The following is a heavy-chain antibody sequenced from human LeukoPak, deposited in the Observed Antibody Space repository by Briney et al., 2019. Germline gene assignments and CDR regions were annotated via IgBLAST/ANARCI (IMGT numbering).Heavy chain of an antibody. J-gene: IGHJ5*02. D-gene: IGHD3-22*01. CDR1: GYSFTSYW. CDR3: ARSGDSSGYWVWFDP. CDR2: IYPGDSDT. Sequence: GESLKISCKGSGYSFTSYWIGWVRQLPGKGLEWMGIIYPGDSDTRYSPSFQGQVTISADKSISTAYLQWSSLKASDTAMYYCARSGDSSGYWVWFDPWGQGTLVTVSS. V-gene: IGHV5-51*01.